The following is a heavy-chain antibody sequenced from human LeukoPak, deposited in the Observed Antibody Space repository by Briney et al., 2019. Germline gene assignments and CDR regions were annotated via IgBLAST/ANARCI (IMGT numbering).Heavy chain of an antibody. J-gene: IGHJ4*02. Sequence: GASVKVSCKASGGTFSSYAISWVRQATGQGLEWMAYMNPNSGKTVFAQNFRGRLTITRSTSMSTAYMELSSLRSQDTAVYYCARADSSGASFHYWGQGTLVTVSS. CDR1: GGTFSSYA. V-gene: IGHV1-8*03. CDR2: MNPNSGKT. CDR3: ARADSSGASFHY. D-gene: IGHD1-26*01.